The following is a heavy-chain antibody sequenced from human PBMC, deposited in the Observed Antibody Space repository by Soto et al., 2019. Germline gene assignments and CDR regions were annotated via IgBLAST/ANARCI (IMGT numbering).Heavy chain of an antibody. V-gene: IGHV4-39*01. Sequence: PSETVSLNCTVSGGSISSSSYYWGWIRQPPGKGLEWIGSIYYSGSTYYNPSLKSRVTISVDTSKNQFSLKLSSVTAADTAVYYCANSDAMVSGYFDYWGQGTLVTVSS. J-gene: IGHJ4*02. CDR2: IYYSGST. CDR1: GGSISSSSYY. CDR3: ANSDAMVSGYFDY. D-gene: IGHD5-18*01.